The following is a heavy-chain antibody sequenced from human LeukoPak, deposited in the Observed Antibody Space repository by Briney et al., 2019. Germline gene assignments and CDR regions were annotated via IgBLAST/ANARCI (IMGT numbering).Heavy chain of an antibody. V-gene: IGHV3-48*02. J-gene: IGHJ4*02. D-gene: IGHD3-10*01. CDR3: ARVNYYALDY. CDR2: IRSSGSTT. Sequence: GGSLRLSCTASGFTFSTYSMIWVRPAPGKGLEWVSYIRSSGSTTYYADSVQGRFTISRDDAENSLYLQMNSLRDEDTAVYYCARVNYYALDYWGQGALVTVSS. CDR1: GFTFSTYS.